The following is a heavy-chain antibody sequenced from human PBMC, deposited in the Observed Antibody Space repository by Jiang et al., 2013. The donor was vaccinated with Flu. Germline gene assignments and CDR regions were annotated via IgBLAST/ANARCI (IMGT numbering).Heavy chain of an antibody. D-gene: IGHD1-26*01. CDR2: IYYSGST. J-gene: IGHJ2*01. CDR3: ASLTRWVVGGSFWYFDL. CDR1: GGSISSSSYY. Sequence: GSGLVKPSETLSLTCTVSGGSISSSSYYWGWIRQPPGKGLEWIGSIYYSGSTYYNTSLQSRVTISVDTSKNQFSLKLSSVTAADTAVYYCASLTRWVVGGSFWYFDLWGRGTLVTVSS. V-gene: IGHV4-39*01.